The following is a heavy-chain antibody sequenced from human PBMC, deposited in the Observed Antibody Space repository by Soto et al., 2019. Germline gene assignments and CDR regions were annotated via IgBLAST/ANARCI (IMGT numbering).Heavy chain of an antibody. CDR2: IYNSGST. CDR1: GCSVSSGSYY. CDR3: VRDGNY. D-gene: IGHD1-26*01. V-gene: IGHV4-61*01. Sequence: SETLSLTCAVSGCSVSSGSYYWSWIRQPPGKGLEWIGYIYNSGSTNYNPSLKSRVTISVDTSKNQFSLKLSSVTVADTALYYCVRDGNYWGQGILVTVS. J-gene: IGHJ4*02.